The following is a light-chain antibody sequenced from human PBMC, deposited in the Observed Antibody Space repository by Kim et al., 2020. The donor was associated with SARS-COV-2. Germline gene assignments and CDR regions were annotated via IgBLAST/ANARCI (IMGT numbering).Light chain of an antibody. V-gene: IGKV3-20*01. CDR2: GAS. CDR3: QQYGSSPRT. J-gene: IGKJ1*01. Sequence: PVERATLSCRASQSVSSSYLAWYQQKPGQAPRLLIYGASSRATGIPDRFSGSGSGTDFTLTISRLEPEDFAVYYCQQYGSSPRTFGQGTKVDIK. CDR1: QSVSSSY.